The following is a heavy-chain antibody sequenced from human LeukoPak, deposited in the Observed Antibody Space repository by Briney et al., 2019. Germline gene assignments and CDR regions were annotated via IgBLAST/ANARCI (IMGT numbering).Heavy chain of an antibody. CDR2: IYYGDADT. D-gene: IGHD2-15*01. Sequence: AESLKISCKAAGYTSTNYWNGRWSQMPREGLEWMGIIYYGDADTRYNPSFQDQVTFSVDKSITTAYLQLNSLKASDTAIYYCARFNNGWSADSWGQGTLVTVSS. J-gene: IGHJ4*02. CDR1: GYTSTNYW. V-gene: IGHV5-51*01. CDR3: ARFNNGWSADS.